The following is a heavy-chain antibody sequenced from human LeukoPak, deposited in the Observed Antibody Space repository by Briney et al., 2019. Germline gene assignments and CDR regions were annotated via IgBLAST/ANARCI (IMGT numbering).Heavy chain of an antibody. CDR2: ISAYNGNT. J-gene: IGHJ4*02. D-gene: IGHD6-19*01. V-gene: IGHV1-18*04. Sequence: ASVKVSCKASGCTFTSYGIIWVRQAPGQGLEWMGWISAYNGNTNYAQKLQGRVTMTTDTSTSTAYMELRSLRSDDTAVYYCARDTWYSSAFDYWGQGTLVTVSS. CDR3: ARDTWYSSAFDY. CDR1: GCTFTSYG.